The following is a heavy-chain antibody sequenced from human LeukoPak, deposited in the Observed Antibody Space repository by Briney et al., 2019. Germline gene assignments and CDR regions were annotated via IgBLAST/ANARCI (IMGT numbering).Heavy chain of an antibody. J-gene: IGHJ4*02. V-gene: IGHV1-18*01. D-gene: IGHD3-22*01. CDR3: ARGAQTYYYDNSGYSPLDY. CDR1: GYTFTSYG. CDR2: ISAYNGNT. Sequence: ASVKVSCKASGYTFTSYGISWVRQAPGQGLEWMGWISAYNGNTNYAQKLQGRVTMTTDTSTSTAYMELRSLRSDDTAVYYYARGAQTYYYDNSGYSPLDYWGQGTLVTVSS.